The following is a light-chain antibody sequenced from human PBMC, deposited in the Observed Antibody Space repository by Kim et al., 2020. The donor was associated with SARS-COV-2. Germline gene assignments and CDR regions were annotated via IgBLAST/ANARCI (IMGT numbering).Light chain of an antibody. V-gene: IGKV1-33*01. CDR2: DAT. CDR3: HQYNTLHLS. Sequence: DIQMTQSPSSLSASIGDRVSITCQSSQDITTDLTWYQHKPGRAPRLLIYDATTLETGVPPRFSGTGSGKDFSFTISNLQPEDVLKYNTHQYNTLHLSFGGGTKVGIK. J-gene: IGKJ4*01. CDR1: QDITTD.